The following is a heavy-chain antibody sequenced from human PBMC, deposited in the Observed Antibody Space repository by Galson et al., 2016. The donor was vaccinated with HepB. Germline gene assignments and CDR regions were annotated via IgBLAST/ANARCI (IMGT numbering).Heavy chain of an antibody. CDR2: ISYDGTNK. V-gene: IGHV3-30*18. Sequence: SLRLSCAASGFTFSSYGMHWVRQAPGKRLEWVAVISYDGTNKYYADFVKGRFTISRDNSKNTLYLQMNSLRAEDTAVYYCAKDQFGGSSYGGNDAFDIWGQGTMVTVSS. D-gene: IGHD1-26*01. J-gene: IGHJ3*02. CDR1: GFTFSSYG. CDR3: AKDQFGGSSYGGNDAFDI.